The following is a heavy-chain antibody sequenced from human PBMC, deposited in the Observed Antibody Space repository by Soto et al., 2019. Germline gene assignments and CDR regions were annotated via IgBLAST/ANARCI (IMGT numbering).Heavy chain of an antibody. V-gene: IGHV4-30-4*01. J-gene: IGHJ4*02. Sequence: SETLSLTCTVSGASISSGDYFWSWIRQSPGKGLEWIGYIYDSGSSYYNPSLKSRVTMSVDTSKNQFSLKLRSVTAADTAVYYCAREKAYLSGPKHFDYWGQGTLVTVSS. CDR3: AREKAYLSGPKHFDY. CDR2: IYDSGSS. CDR1: GASISSGDYF.